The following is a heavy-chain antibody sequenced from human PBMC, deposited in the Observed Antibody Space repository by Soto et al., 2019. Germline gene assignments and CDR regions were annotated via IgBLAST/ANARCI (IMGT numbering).Heavy chain of an antibody. CDR1: GYTFAGSY. Sequence: ASVKVSCKASGYTFAGSYMHWVRQAPGQGLEWMGWINPNSGGTNYAQKFQGWVTMTRDTSISTAYMELSRLRSDDTAVYYCARASPGYSSSWTFDYWGQGTLVTVSS. V-gene: IGHV1-2*04. CDR2: INPNSGGT. D-gene: IGHD6-13*01. CDR3: ARASPGYSSSWTFDY. J-gene: IGHJ4*02.